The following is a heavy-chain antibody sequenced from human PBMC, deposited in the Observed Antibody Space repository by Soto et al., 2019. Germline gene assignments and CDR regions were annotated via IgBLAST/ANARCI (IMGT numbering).Heavy chain of an antibody. CDR3: TPGLHSTDFSISYSDY. Sequence: GGSLRLSCGAPGFTFSNAWMSWVRQAPGKGLEWVGRIKSKTDGGTTDYAAPVKGRFTIARDNSKNTLYLRMNSLKTEDVDVYSCTPGLHSTDFSISYSDYWGQGTLVTVSS. CDR1: GFTFSNAW. J-gene: IGHJ4*02. V-gene: IGHV3-15*01. D-gene: IGHD4-4*01. CDR2: IKSKTDGGTT.